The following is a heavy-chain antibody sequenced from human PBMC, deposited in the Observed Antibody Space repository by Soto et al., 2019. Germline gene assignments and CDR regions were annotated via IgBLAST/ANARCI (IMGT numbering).Heavy chain of an antibody. CDR3: AMVDVYVTPSPQDV. D-gene: IGHD3-16*01. Sequence: QVQLVQSGAEVKNPGASVKVSCKASGYTFTRYGIGWARQAPGQGLEWMGGINTYNGNTNYAQNVQGRVTLTTDTSTSTAYMELRSLRSNDTAIYYCAMVDVYVTPSPQDVWGQGTTVIFSS. J-gene: IGHJ6*02. CDR1: GYTFTRYG. V-gene: IGHV1-18*01. CDR2: INTYNGNT.